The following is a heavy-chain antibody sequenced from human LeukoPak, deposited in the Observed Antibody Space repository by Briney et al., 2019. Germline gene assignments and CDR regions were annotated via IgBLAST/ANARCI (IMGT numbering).Heavy chain of an antibody. CDR2: IKQDGSEK. J-gene: IGHJ6*03. Sequence: GGSLRRSCAASGFTFNSYWMSWVREAPGKGLEWVANIKQDGSEKYYVDSVKGRFTISRDNAKNSLYLQMNSLRAEDTAVYYCARKRRKAVTTPHYYYYYMDVWGKGTTVAVSS. V-gene: IGHV3-7*01. CDR1: GFTFNSYW. CDR3: ARKRRKAVTTPHYYYYYMDV. D-gene: IGHD1-14*01.